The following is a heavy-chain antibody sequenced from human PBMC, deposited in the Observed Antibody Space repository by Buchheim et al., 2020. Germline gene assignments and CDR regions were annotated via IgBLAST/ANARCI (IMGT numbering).Heavy chain of an antibody. D-gene: IGHD5-18*01. CDR3: ARKEGDTAVTTFIFDY. Sequence: VQLVQSGDEMKKPGSSVKVSCKASGGTFATFAFNWVRQAPGPRLEWMGGIIPLFGTPNYAQKFQDRLTITADVSTSTVSMERRSLTSDDTAVYYCARKEGDTAVTTFIFDYWGQGT. CDR2: IIPLFGTP. J-gene: IGHJ4*02. CDR1: GGTFATFA. V-gene: IGHV1-69*01.